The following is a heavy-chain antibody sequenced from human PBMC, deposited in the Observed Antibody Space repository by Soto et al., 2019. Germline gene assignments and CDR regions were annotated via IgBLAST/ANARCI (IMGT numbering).Heavy chain of an antibody. J-gene: IGHJ4*02. Sequence: LRLSCAASGFTFSSYWMSWVRQAPGKGLEWVANIKQDGSEKYYVDSVKGRFTISRDNAKNSLYLQMNSLRAEDTAVYYCARVPGLRLGELSFIPYYFDYWGQGTLVTVSS. CDR2: IKQDGSEK. V-gene: IGHV3-7*03. CDR3: ARVPGLRLGELSFIPYYFDY. CDR1: GFTFSSYW. D-gene: IGHD3-16*02.